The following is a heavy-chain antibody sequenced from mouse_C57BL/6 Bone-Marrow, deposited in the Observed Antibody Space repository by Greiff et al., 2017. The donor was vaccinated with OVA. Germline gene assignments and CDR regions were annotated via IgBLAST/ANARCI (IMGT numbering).Heavy chain of an antibody. J-gene: IGHJ1*03. CDR2: IYPGSGNT. V-gene: IGHV1-76*01. Sequence: VKLVESGAELVRPGASVKLSCKASGYTFTDYYINWVKQRPGQGLEWIARIYPGSGNTYYNEKFKGKATLTAEKSSSTAYMQLSSLTSEDSAVYFCARDPITTVVAHWYFDVWGTGTTVTVSS. CDR3: ARDPITTVVAHWYFDV. D-gene: IGHD1-1*01. CDR1: GYTFTDYY.